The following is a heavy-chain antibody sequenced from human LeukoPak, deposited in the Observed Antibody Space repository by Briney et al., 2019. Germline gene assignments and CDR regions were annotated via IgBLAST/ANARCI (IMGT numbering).Heavy chain of an antibody. J-gene: IGHJ4*02. Sequence: GRSLRLSCAASGFTFSSYAMHWVRQAPGKGLGWVAVISYDGSNKYYADSVKGRFTISRDNSKNTLYLQMNSLRAEDTAVYYCARDRPTYDILTGSAFDYWGQGTLVTVSS. CDR2: ISYDGSNK. CDR3: ARDRPTYDILTGSAFDY. V-gene: IGHV3-30-3*01. CDR1: GFTFSSYA. D-gene: IGHD3-9*01.